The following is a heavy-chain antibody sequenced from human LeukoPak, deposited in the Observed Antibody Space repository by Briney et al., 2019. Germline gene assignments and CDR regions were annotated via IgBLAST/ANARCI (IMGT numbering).Heavy chain of an antibody. CDR3: ARVRWGSGIAAAGTWSDP. Sequence: GGSLRLSCAASGFTFSDYSMNWVRQAPGKGLEWVTNIKQDGSEKYYVDSVKGRFTISRDNAKNSLYLQMNSLRAEDTAVYYCARVRWGSGIAAAGTWSDPWGQGTLVTVSS. V-gene: IGHV3-7*01. CDR2: IKQDGSEK. CDR1: GFTFSDYS. D-gene: IGHD6-13*01. J-gene: IGHJ5*02.